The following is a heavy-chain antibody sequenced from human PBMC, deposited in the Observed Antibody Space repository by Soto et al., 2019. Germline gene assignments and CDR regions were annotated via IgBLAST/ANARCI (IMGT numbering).Heavy chain of an antibody. J-gene: IGHJ6*02. CDR2: IYYSGST. D-gene: IGHD6-13*01. CDR1: GGSISSSSYY. Sequence: PSETLSLTCTVSGGSISSSSYYWSWIRQPPGKGLEWIGYIYYSGSTHYNPSLKSRVTISVDTSKNQFSLKLSSVTAADTAVYYCARQSSSWPNYYYGMDVWGQGTTVTVSS. CDR3: ARQSSSWPNYYYGMDV. V-gene: IGHV4-61*05.